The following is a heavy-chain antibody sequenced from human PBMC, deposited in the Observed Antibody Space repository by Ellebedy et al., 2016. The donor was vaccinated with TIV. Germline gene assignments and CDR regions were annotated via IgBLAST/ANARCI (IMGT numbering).Heavy chain of an antibody. CDR3: ARDVAPVGQVTFDC. V-gene: IGHV3-7*01. CDR2: IKQDKSEI. Sequence: GESLKISCAASGFTFSSFWMIWVRQAPGKGLELVANIKQDKSEIYYVDSVNGRFTISRDNAQNSLYLQMNSLRAEDSAVYYCARDVAPVGQVTFDCWGQGTLVTVSS. CDR1: GFTFSSFW. J-gene: IGHJ4*02. D-gene: IGHD2-21*02.